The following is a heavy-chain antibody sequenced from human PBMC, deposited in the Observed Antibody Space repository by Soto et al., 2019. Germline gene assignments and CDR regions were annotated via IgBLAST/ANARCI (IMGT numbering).Heavy chain of an antibody. J-gene: IGHJ4*02. V-gene: IGHV3-53*01. Sequence: PGGSLRLSCAASGFTVSANYMSWVRQAPGKGLEWVSLIYSGGRTAYAAAVKGRFTTTRDNTKNTLYHQKISRRGEDTAVDYCATGGEIFGVVTVFDYWGQGALVTVSS. CDR3: ATGGEIFGVVTVFDY. D-gene: IGHD3-3*01. CDR1: GFTVSANY. CDR2: IYSGGRT.